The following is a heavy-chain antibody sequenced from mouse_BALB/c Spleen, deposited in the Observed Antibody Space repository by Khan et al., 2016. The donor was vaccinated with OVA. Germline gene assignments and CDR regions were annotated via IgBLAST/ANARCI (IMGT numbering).Heavy chain of an antibody. CDR1: GYTFTNYW. Sequence: VQLQQSGTVLARPGASVKMSCKGSGYTFTNYWMHWVKQRPGQGLEWIGVIYPGNSDTNYNQKFKGKAKLTAVTSTRNAYMEPNSLTHEDSAVYYCTRNGFGNYESWDYWGQGTTLTVSS. CDR2: IYPGNSDT. D-gene: IGHD2-1*01. CDR3: TRNGFGNYESWDY. J-gene: IGHJ2*01. V-gene: IGHV1-5*01.